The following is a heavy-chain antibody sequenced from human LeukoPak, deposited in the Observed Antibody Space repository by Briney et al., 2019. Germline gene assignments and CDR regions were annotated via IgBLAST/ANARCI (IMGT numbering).Heavy chain of an antibody. J-gene: IGHJ4*02. Sequence: PGWSLRLSCAASGFTFSSSWMTWVRQAPGKGLEWVANIKPDGSAKNYVGFVQGRFTISRDNTKNSVYLQMSSLRVEDTAVYFCARDVAYNAFDYWGQGTLVTVSS. CDR2: IKPDGSAK. CDR3: ARDVAYNAFDY. CDR1: GFTFSSSW. V-gene: IGHV3-7*01. D-gene: IGHD1-14*01.